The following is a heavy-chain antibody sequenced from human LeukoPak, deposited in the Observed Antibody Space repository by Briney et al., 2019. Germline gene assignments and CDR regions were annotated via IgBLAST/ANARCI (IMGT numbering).Heavy chain of an antibody. CDR3: AKPPLPAAIGGDAFDI. CDR1: GFTFSSYA. J-gene: IGHJ3*02. D-gene: IGHD2-2*01. V-gene: IGHV3-23*01. Sequence: GGSLRLSCAASGFTFSSYAMNWVRQAPGRGLEWVSGFSGSGGTTYYADSVKGRFTISRDNSKNTLYLQMNSLRAEDTAVYYCAKPPLPAAIGGDAFDIWSQGTMVTVSS. CDR2: FSGSGGTT.